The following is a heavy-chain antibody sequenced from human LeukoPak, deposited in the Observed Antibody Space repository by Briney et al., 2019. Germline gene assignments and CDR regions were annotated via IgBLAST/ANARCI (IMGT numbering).Heavy chain of an antibody. CDR1: GDSLGTFF. V-gene: IGHV4-59*01. Sequence: SETLSLTCTVSGDSLGTFFWHWIRQPPGKGLEWMGYIYDRGTTAYNPSLKRRVTVSVDTSTNQFSLTLTSVTPADTAVYYCARDPDGYKFFDYWGRGRPVAVSS. D-gene: IGHD5-24*01. CDR3: ARDPDGYKFFDY. CDR2: IYDRGTT. J-gene: IGHJ4*02.